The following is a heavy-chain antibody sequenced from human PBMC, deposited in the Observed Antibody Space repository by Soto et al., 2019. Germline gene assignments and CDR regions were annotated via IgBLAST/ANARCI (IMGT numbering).Heavy chain of an antibody. J-gene: IGHJ4*02. CDR2: LTPAGTT. Sequence: GSLRLCCAASGFSFSDYSMTWVRQAPGRGLEWVSTLTPAGTTFYADSVKGRFTISRDNYRNTLSLQMYNLRAEDTARYYCAKRATTVPTPGNYFDCWGQGTLVTVSS. V-gene: IGHV3-23*01. CDR1: GFSFSDYS. CDR3: AKRATTVPTPGNYFDC. D-gene: IGHD2-15*01.